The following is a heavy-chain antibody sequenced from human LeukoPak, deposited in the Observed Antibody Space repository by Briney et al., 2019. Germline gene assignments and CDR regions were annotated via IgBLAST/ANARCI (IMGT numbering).Heavy chain of an antibody. CDR1: GYTFTSYD. J-gene: IGHJ4*02. Sequence: ASVKVSCKASGYTFTSYDINWVRQATGQGLEWMGWMNPNSGNTGYAQKFQGRVTMTRNTSISTAYMELSSLRSEDTAVYYCARVAVRRYGVNSEFDYWGQGTLVTVSS. D-gene: IGHD4-23*01. CDR3: ARVAVRRYGVNSEFDY. V-gene: IGHV1-8*01. CDR2: MNPNSGNT.